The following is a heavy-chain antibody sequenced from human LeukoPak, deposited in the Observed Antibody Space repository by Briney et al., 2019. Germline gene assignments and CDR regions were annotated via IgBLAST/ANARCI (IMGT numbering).Heavy chain of an antibody. CDR1: GYTFTSYA. CDR2: INTNTGNP. Sequence: VASVKVSRKASGYTFTSYAMNWVRQAPGQGLEWMGWINTNTGNPTYAQGFTGRFVFSLDTSVSTAYLQISSLKAEDTAVYYCARDWESGDYYYYYMDVWGKGTTVTVSS. V-gene: IGHV7-4-1*02. D-gene: IGHD3-16*01. CDR3: ARDWESGDYYYYYMDV. J-gene: IGHJ6*03.